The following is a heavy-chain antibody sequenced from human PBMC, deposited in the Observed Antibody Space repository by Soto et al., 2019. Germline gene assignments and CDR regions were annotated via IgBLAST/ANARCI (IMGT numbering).Heavy chain of an antibody. CDR3: AADRAYCGGDCLCY. Sequence: ASVKVSCKASGFTFTSSAVQWVRQARGQRLEWIGWIVVGSGNTNYAQKFQERVTITRDMSTSTAYMELSSLRSEDTAVYYCAADRAYCGGDCLCYWGQGTLVTVSS. D-gene: IGHD2-21*02. J-gene: IGHJ4*02. CDR2: IVVGSGNT. CDR1: GFTFTSSA. V-gene: IGHV1-58*01.